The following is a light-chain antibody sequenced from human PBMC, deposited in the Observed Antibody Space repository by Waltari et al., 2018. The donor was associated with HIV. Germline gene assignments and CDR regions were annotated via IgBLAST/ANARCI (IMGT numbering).Light chain of an antibody. CDR1: ALPKQY. J-gene: IGLJ2*01. CDR2: KDS. CDR3: QSADSSGTYVV. Sequence: SYELTQPPSVSVSPGQTARNTCSGDALPKQYAYWYQQKPGQAPVLVIYKDSERPSGITERFSGSSSVTTVTLTISGVQTEDEADYYCQSADSSGTYVVFGVGTKLTVL. V-gene: IGLV3-25*03.